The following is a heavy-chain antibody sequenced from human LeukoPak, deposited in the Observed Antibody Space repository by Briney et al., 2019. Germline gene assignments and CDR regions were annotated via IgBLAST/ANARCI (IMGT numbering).Heavy chain of an antibody. CDR1: GYTFTGYY. V-gene: IGHV1-2*02. CDR3: ARDGSRSGRRDYYYMDV. J-gene: IGHJ6*03. CDR2: INPNSGGT. D-gene: IGHD3-10*01. Sequence: ASVKVSCKASGYTFTGYYMHWVRQAPGQGLEWMGWINPNSGGTNYAQKFQGRVTMTRDTSISTAYMELSRLRSDDTAVYYCARDGSRSGRRDYYYMDVWGKGTTVTVSS.